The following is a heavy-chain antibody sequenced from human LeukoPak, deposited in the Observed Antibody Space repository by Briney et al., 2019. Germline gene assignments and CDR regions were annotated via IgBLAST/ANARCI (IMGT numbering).Heavy chain of an antibody. J-gene: IGHJ4*02. Sequence: GGSLRLSCAASGFTFSSYGMHWVRQAPGKGLEWVAVISYDGSNKYYADSVKGRFTISRDNSKNTLYRQMNSLRGEDTAVYYCAKDRGSSWYFDYWGQGTLVTVSS. CDR3: AKDRGSSWYFDY. CDR1: GFTFSSYG. CDR2: ISYDGSNK. V-gene: IGHV3-30*18. D-gene: IGHD6-13*01.